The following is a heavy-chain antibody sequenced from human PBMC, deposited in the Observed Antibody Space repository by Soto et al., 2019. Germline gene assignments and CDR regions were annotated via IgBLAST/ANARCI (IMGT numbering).Heavy chain of an antibody. D-gene: IGHD2-15*01. Sequence: QVHLVQSGAEVKKPGASVTVSCKASGYTFSNYGVTWVRQAPGQGLEWMGWISAYDGNTDYAQNFRGRVTMTTDTSTTTAHMELRSLRSDDTAVYYCARGGRYCSGGSCSPYYNYGLDVWGQGTTVTVSS. CDR3: ARGGRYCSGGSCSPYYNYGLDV. CDR1: GYTFSNYG. V-gene: IGHV1-18*01. J-gene: IGHJ6*02. CDR2: ISAYDGNT.